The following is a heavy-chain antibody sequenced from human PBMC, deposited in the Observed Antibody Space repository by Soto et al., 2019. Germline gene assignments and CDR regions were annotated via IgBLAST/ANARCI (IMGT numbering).Heavy chain of an antibody. Sequence: GGSLRLSCAASGFTFSSYGMHWVRQAPGKGLEWVAFIWHDGGNKFYAESVKGRFTISRDDSKNTLYLQMTSLSAEDTAMYYCARDGDVNTGFGKDYWGQGTLVTVSS. CDR1: GFTFSSYG. J-gene: IGHJ4*02. V-gene: IGHV3-33*01. D-gene: IGHD3-16*01. CDR3: ARDGDVNTGFGKDY. CDR2: IWHDGGNK.